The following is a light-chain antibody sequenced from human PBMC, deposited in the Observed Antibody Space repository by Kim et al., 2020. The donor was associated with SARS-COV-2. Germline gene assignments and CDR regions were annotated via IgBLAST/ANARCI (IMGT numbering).Light chain of an antibody. V-gene: IGLV3-27*01. CDR1: VLAKTY. Sequence: SYVLTQPSSVSVSPGQTARITCSGDVLAKTYARWFQQKPGQAPILVIYKDSERPSGIPDRFSGSSSGNTVTLTISGAQAEDEADYYCYSGADNNLRVFGTGTKVTVL. CDR2: KDS. J-gene: IGLJ1*01. CDR3: YSGADNNLRV.